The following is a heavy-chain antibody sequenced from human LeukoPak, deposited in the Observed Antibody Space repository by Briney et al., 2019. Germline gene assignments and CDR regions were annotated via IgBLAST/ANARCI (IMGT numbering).Heavy chain of an antibody. Sequence: GGSLRLSCVASGFTFSSSGMTWVRQAPGKRVEWVSAISASGGLTYYADSVKGHFTISRDNSKNTLYLQMNSLRAEDTAVYYCAKEGLSVWYYFDYWGQGTLVTVSS. D-gene: IGHD2-8*02. V-gene: IGHV3-23*01. CDR1: GFTFSSSG. CDR2: ISASGGLT. CDR3: AKEGLSVWYYFDY. J-gene: IGHJ4*02.